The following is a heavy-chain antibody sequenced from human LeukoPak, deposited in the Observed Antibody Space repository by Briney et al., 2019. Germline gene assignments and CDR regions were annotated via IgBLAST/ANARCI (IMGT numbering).Heavy chain of an antibody. Sequence: SSQTLSLTYTVSGASISSGSYYWSWIRQPAGKGLEWIGRIYTSGSTNYNPSLKSRVTMSLDTSKNQFSLNLSSVTAADTAVYYCARGGGLRYFDWLLAFDIWGQGTMVTVSS. CDR3: ARGGGLRYFDWLLAFDI. V-gene: IGHV4-61*02. D-gene: IGHD3-9*01. CDR1: GASISSGSYY. J-gene: IGHJ3*02. CDR2: IYTSGST.